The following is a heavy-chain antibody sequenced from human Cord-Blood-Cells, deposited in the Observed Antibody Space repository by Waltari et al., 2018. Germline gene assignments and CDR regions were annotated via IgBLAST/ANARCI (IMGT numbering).Heavy chain of an antibody. Sequence: QVQLQESGPGLVQPSETLSLTRSVSGGSISSYSWSWIRQPPGKGLEWIGYIDYSGSTNYNPSLKSRVTISVDTSKNQFSLKLSSVTAADTAVYYCALTGGQWDYWGQGTLVTVSS. J-gene: IGHJ4*02. CDR2: IDYSGST. CDR1: GGSISSYS. CDR3: ALTGGQWDY. D-gene: IGHD7-27*01. V-gene: IGHV4-59*01.